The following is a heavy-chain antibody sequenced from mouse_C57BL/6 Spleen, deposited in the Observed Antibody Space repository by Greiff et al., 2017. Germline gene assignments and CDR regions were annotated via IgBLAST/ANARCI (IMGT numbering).Heavy chain of an antibody. CDR1: GYTFPSSS. J-gene: IGHJ2*01. Sequence: QVQLQQPGPELVQPGASVKLSCKASGYTFPSSSMHWVKQRPGQGLEWIGNINPSYGGTNYNEKFKSKATLTVDKSSSTADMQLSSLTSDDSAVYYCARDEWDSYYFDYWGQGTTLTVSS. V-gene: IGHV1-53*01. D-gene: IGHD4-1*01. CDR2: INPSYGGT. CDR3: ARDEWDSYYFDY.